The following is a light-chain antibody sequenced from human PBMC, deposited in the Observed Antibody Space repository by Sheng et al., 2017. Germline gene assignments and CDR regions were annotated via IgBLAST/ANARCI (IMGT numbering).Light chain of an antibody. CDR2: WAS. J-gene: IGKJ1*01. CDR1: QNLLYSSNNKYG. Sequence: DIVLTQSPDSLAVSLGERATINCKSSQNLLYSSNNKYGFAWYQQKPGQPPKLLIHWASTRESGVPDRFRGSGSGTDFTLTISSLQSEDFAVYYCQQAGVPPWTFGQGTKVE. CDR3: QQAGVPPWT. V-gene: IGKV4-1*01.